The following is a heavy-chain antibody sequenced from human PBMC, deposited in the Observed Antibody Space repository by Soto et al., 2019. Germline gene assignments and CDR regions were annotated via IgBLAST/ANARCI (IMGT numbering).Heavy chain of an antibody. Sequence: EVQLVESGGGLVQPGRSLRLSCAASGFTFDDYAMHWVRQAPGKGLEWVSGISWNSGTIGYADSVKGRFTISRDNAKNSRYLQMDSLRAEDTALYYCAKDRTGSGYYFDYWGQGTLVTVSS. CDR3: AKDRTGSGYYFDY. V-gene: IGHV3-9*01. D-gene: IGHD3-22*01. J-gene: IGHJ4*02. CDR1: GFTFDDYA. CDR2: ISWNSGTI.